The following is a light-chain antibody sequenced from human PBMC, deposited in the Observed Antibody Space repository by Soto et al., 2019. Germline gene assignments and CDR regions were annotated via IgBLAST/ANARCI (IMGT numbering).Light chain of an antibody. CDR1: QSVDTC. CDR3: QQFYRYPWT. CDR2: KAS. V-gene: IGKV1-5*03. J-gene: IGKJ1*01. Sequence: DIQMTQSPSTLSAAVGDRVTITCRASQSVDTCLAWYQQKPGKAPHLLIYKASSLETGVPSGFSGSGSVTEFTLTISSLQPDDFATYYCQQFYRYPWTFGQGTKVEIK.